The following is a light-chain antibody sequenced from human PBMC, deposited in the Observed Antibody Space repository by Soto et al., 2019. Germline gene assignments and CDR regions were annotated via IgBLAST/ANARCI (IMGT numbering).Light chain of an antibody. J-gene: IGKJ1*01. Sequence: DIQLTQSTSTLSASIGDRVTITCRASQSINRWLAWYQQKPGKAPKLLIYDASSLESGVPSRFSGSGSGTDFTLTITILHPDDFATYYCQHPRWRFGQGTKVDIK. CDR3: QHPRWR. V-gene: IGKV1-5*01. CDR2: DAS. CDR1: QSINRW.